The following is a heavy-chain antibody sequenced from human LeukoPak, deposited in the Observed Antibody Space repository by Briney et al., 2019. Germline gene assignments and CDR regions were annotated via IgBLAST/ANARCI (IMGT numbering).Heavy chain of an antibody. Sequence: ASVKVSCKASGGTFSSYAISWVRQAPGQGLEWMGGIIPIFGTANYAQKFQGRVTITADESTNTAYMELSSLRSEDTAVYYCARDLLAVAGTDYWGQGTLVTVSS. CDR3: ARDLLAVAGTDY. CDR1: GGTFSSYA. V-gene: IGHV1-69*13. D-gene: IGHD6-19*01. J-gene: IGHJ4*02. CDR2: IIPIFGTA.